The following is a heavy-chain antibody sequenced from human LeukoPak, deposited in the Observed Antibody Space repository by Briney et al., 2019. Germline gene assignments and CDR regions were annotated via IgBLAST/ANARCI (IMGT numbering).Heavy chain of an antibody. CDR2: INPSGGTT. V-gene: IGHV1-46*01. CDR3: ARGVLTGYYTNWFDP. Sequence: ASVKVSCKASGYTFTSYFMHWVRQAPGQGLEWMGIINPSGGTTSYSQKFQGRVTMTRDTSTSTVYMELSSLRSEDTAVYYCARGVLTGYYTNWFDPWGQGTLVTVSP. J-gene: IGHJ5*02. CDR1: GYTFTSYF. D-gene: IGHD3-9*01.